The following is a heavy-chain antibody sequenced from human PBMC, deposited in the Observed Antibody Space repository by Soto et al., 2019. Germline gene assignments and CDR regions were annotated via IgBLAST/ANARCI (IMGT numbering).Heavy chain of an antibody. J-gene: IGHJ4*02. CDR1: GFTFSDYY. D-gene: IGHD5-12*01. V-gene: IGHV3-11*05. CDR2: ISSSGSDT. CDR3: ARSLRGYSGYSGY. Sequence: QVQLVESGGGLVKPGGCLRLSCAASGFTFSDYYMSWIRQAPGKGLEWVSYISSSGSDTNYADSVKGRFTVSRDNAKNSLYLQMNSLRAEDTSVYYCARSLRGYSGYSGYWGQGTLVTVSS.